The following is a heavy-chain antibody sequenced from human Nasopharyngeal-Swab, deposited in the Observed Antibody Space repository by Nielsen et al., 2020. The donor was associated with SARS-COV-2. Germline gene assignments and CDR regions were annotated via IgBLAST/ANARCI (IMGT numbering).Heavy chain of an antibody. J-gene: IGHJ4*02. Sequence: GRFTISRDNSKNTLDLQMNSLRAEDTAVYYCAKLGDYWGQGMLVTVSS. V-gene: IGHV3-23*01. CDR3: AKLGDY.